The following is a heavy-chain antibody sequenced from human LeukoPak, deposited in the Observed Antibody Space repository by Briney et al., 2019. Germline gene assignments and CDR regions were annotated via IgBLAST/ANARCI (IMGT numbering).Heavy chain of an antibody. J-gene: IGHJ4*02. CDR2: INPNSGGT. V-gene: IGHV1-2*02. CDR1: GYTFTGYY. D-gene: IGHD3-22*01. Sequence: ASVKDSCKASGYTFTGYYMHWVRQAPGQGLEWMGWINPNSGGTNYAQKFQGRVTMTRDTSISTAYMELSRLRSDDTAVYYCARAPHDSSGFYVYWGQGTLVTVSS. CDR3: ARAPHDSSGFYVY.